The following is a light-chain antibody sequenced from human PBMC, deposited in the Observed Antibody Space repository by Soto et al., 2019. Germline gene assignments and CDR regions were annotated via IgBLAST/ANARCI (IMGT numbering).Light chain of an antibody. Sequence: DIVMTQSPDSLAVSLGERATINCKSSQSVLYSSNNKNYLAWYQQKPGQPPKLLIYWASTRESGVPDRFSGRGSGTDFTLTISSLQAEDVAVYYCQQYYITPNTFGQGTKLEIK. V-gene: IGKV4-1*01. CDR2: WAS. CDR1: QSVLYSSNNKNY. J-gene: IGKJ2*01. CDR3: QQYYITPNT.